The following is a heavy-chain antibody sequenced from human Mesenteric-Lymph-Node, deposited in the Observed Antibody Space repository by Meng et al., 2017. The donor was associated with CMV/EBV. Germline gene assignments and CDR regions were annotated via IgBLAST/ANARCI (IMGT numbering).Heavy chain of an antibody. CDR3: ARGDIVVVSAAIYYYYTMDV. CDR2: INSDGSST. V-gene: IGHV3-74*01. J-gene: IGHJ6*02. CDR1: TYW. Sequence: TYWMHWVRQAPGKGLVWVSRINSDGSSTNYADSVKGRFTISRDNAKNTLYLRMNSLRAEDTGVYYCARGDIVVVSAAIYYYYTMDVWGQGTTVTVSS. D-gene: IGHD2-2*01.